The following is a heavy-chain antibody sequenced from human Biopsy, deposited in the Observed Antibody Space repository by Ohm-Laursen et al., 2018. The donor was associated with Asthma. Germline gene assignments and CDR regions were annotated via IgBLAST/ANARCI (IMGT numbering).Heavy chain of an antibody. CDR2: MSFDGRQT. D-gene: IGHD3-3*01. CDR3: AKERYYDFWSGYPI. J-gene: IGHJ3*02. Sequence: SLRLSCAASGYTFSRYSIHWVRQAPGKGLEWVAVMSFDGRQTYYADSVKGRFTISRDNSKNTLYLQMNSLRAEDTAVYYCAKERYYDFWSGYPIWGQGTMVTVSS. V-gene: IGHV3-30*18. CDR1: GYTFSRYS.